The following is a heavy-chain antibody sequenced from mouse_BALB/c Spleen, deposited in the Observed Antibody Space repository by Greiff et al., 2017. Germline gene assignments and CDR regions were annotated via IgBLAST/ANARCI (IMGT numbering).Heavy chain of an antibody. CDR2: INPSNGGT. CDR3: TREHYYGYAWFAY. CDR1: GYTFTSYY. V-gene: IGHV1S81*02. J-gene: IGHJ3*01. D-gene: IGHD1-2*01. Sequence: VQLQQPGAELVKPGASVKLSCKASGYTFTSYYMYWVKQRPGQGLEWIGEINPSNGGTNFNEKFKSKATLTVDKSSSTAYMQLSSLTSEDSAVYYCTREHYYGYAWFAYWGQGTLVTVSA.